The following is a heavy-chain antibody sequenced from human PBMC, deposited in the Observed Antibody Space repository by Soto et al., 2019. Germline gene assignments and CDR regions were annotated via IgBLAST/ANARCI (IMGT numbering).Heavy chain of an antibody. V-gene: IGHV3-23*01. Sequence: GGSLRLSCAASAFTFSQYAMIWVRQAPGKGLEWVSSISGSGGGTYYTDSVKGRFTISRDNSRNTLYLQMNSLRAEDTAVYHCAKLGATSSTIYWGQGTLVTVSS. J-gene: IGHJ1*01. CDR1: AFTFSQYA. CDR3: AKLGATSSTIY. D-gene: IGHD3-3*01. CDR2: ISGSGGGT.